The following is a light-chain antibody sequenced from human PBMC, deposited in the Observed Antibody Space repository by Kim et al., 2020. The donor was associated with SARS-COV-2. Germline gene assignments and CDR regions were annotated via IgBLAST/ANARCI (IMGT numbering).Light chain of an antibody. CDR1: SSDVGGYNY. Sequence: QSALTQPRSVSGSLGKSATISCAGTSSDVGGYNYVSWYQQHPGKVPKLLIFDVSTRPSGIPDRFSGSKSGNTASLTISGLQAEDETDYYCCSYAGRYSWVFGGGTQLTVL. J-gene: IGLJ3*02. CDR2: DVS. V-gene: IGLV2-11*01. CDR3: CSYAGRYSWV.